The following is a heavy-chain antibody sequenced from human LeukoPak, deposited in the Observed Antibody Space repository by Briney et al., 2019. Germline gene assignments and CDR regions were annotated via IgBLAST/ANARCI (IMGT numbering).Heavy chain of an antibody. Sequence: PSETLSLICTVSGGSISSGDYYWSWIRQHPGKGLEWIGYIYYSGDTYYNPSLKSRVTISMDTSGNQFSLKLSSVTAADTAVYYCARAPRHTNSWYYFDYWGQGTLVSVSS. V-gene: IGHV4-31*02. CDR3: ARAPRHTNSWYYFDY. CDR2: IYYSGDT. D-gene: IGHD2-2*01. CDR1: GGSISSGDYY. J-gene: IGHJ4*02.